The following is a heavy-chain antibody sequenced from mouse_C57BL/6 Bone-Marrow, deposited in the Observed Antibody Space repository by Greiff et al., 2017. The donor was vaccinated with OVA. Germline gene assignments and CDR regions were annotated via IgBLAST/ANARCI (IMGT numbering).Heavy chain of an antibody. CDR1: GFTFSSYA. Sequence: EVKLVESGGGLVKPGGSLKLSCAASGFTFSSYAMSWVRQTPEKRLEWVATISDGGSYTYYPDNVKGRFTISRDNAKNNLYLQMSHLKSEDTAMYYCARGSLYYAMDYWGQGTSVTVSS. V-gene: IGHV5-4*03. CDR2: ISDGGSYT. CDR3: ARGSLYYAMDY. J-gene: IGHJ4*01.